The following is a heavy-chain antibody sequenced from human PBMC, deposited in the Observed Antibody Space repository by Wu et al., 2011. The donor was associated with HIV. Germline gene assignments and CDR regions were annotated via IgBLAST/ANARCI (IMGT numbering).Heavy chain of an antibody. D-gene: IGHD3-10*01. CDR3: ARWPGTPENRYYYYMDV. CDR1: GGTFSSYA. CDR2: IIPIFGTA. V-gene: IGHV1-69*14. J-gene: IGHJ6*03. Sequence: QVQLVQSGAEVKKPGSSVKVSCKASGGTFSSYAISWVRQAPGQGLEWMGGIIPIFGTANYAQKFQGRVTITADKSTSTAYMELSSLRSEDTAVYYCARWPGTPENRYYYYMDVWGKGTTVTVSS.